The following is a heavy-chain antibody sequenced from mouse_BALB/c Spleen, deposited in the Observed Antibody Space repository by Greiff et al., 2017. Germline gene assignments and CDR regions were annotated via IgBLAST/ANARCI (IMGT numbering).Heavy chain of an antibody. CDR2: ISSGSSTI. J-gene: IGHJ4*01. V-gene: IGHV5-17*02. CDR3: ARSRQAMDY. CDR1: GFTFSSFG. Sequence: DVMLVESGGGLVQPGGSRKLSCAASGFTFSSFGMHWVRQAPEKGLEWVAYISSGSSTIYYADTVKGRFTISRDNPKNTLFLQMTSLRSEDTAMYYCARSRQAMDYWGQGTSGTVSS.